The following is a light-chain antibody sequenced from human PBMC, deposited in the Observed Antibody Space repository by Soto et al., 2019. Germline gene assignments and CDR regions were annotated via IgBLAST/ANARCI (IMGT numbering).Light chain of an antibody. CDR1: ETVRTN. CDR3: QQYYNWPPYT. V-gene: IGKV3-15*01. J-gene: IGKJ2*01. CDR2: GAS. Sequence: IVMTQSPATLSVSPGERVTLSCRASETVRTNLAWFQQKPGQTPRLLISGASTRATGIPTRFTGSGSETEFTLTIGSLQSEDLAVYYCQQYYNWPPYTFGQGTKLEIK.